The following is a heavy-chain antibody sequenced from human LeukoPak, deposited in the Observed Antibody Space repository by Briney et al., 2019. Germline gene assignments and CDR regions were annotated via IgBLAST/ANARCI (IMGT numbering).Heavy chain of an antibody. CDR1: GFIFRNSG. Sequence: QTGGSLRLSCAASGFIFRNSGMNWVRQAPGKGLEWVSGISDSGSRPYYADSVKGRSTISRDNSKNTLYLQINSLTVEDTASYYCVKAAGHDNRDDSFDIWGLGTMVTVSS. J-gene: IGHJ3*02. D-gene: IGHD3-22*01. CDR3: VKAAGHDNRDDSFDI. V-gene: IGHV3-23*01. CDR2: ISDSGSRP.